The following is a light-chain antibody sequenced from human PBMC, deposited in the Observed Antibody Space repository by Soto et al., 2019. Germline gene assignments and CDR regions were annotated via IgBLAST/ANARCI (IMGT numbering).Light chain of an antibody. Sequence: EIVLTQSPGTLSLSPGERAILSCRASQSVSDNYLAWYQQKPGQPPRLLISGASSRATGIPDRFSGSGSGTDFTLAISRLEPEDFAVYYCQQYGNRFRATFGAGTKVDIK. CDR3: QQYGNRFRAT. V-gene: IGKV3-20*01. J-gene: IGKJ3*01. CDR1: QSVSDNY. CDR2: GAS.